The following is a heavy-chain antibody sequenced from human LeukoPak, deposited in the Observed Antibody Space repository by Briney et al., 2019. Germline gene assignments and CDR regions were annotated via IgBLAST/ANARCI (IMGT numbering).Heavy chain of an antibody. CDR1: GFTFSSYN. D-gene: IGHD7-27*01. J-gene: IGHJ5*02. CDR2: ISASGKDI. V-gene: IGHV3-21*01. Sequence: GGSLRLSCAASGFTFSSYNMIWVRRAPGKGLEWVSFISASGKDIYYADSVMGRFTISRDNAKKSLYLQMNSLRVEDTAVYHCARAVVSNWGHFDPWGQGTLVTVSS. CDR3: ARAVVSNWGHFDP.